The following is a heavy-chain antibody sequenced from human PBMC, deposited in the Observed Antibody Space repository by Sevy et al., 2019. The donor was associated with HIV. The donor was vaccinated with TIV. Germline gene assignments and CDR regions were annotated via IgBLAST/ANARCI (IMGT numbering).Heavy chain of an antibody. CDR3: ATEYSYDY. CDR1: GHTFSDYY. CDR2: INSNSGAI. Sequence: ASVKVSCKASGHTFSDYYIQWVRHAPGQGLEWMGRINSNSGAISYAQKFQGRVTMTSDTSISTVYMELSRLRSDDTAVSYCATEYSYDYWGQGTLVTVSS. J-gene: IGHJ4*02. D-gene: IGHD4-4*01. V-gene: IGHV1-2*02.